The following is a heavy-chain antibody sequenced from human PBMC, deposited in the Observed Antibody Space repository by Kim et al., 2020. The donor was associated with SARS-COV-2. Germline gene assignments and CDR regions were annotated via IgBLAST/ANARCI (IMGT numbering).Heavy chain of an antibody. CDR1: GGSISSSSYY. D-gene: IGHD3-10*01. Sequence: SETLSLTCTVSGGSISSSSYYWGWIRQPPGKGLEWIGSIYYSGSTYYNPSLKSRVTISVDTSKNQFSLMLSSVTAADTAVYYCARHSGMVRGVMWALWDCWGQGTLVTVSS. CDR2: IYYSGST. J-gene: IGHJ4*02. V-gene: IGHV4-39*01. CDR3: ARHSGMVRGVMWALWDC.